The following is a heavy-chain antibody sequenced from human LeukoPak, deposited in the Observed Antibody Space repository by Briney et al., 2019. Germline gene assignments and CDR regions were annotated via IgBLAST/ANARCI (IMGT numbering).Heavy chain of an antibody. V-gene: IGHV3-21*01. Sequence: PGGSLRLSCAASGFTFSSYSMNWVRQAPGKGLEWVSSISSSSSYIYYADSVKGRFTISRDNAKNSLYLQMNSLRAEDTAVYYCARGMRGPYYDILTGYYHDAFDIWGQGTMVTVSS. D-gene: IGHD3-9*01. J-gene: IGHJ3*02. CDR1: GFTFSSYS. CDR3: ARGMRGPYYDILTGYYHDAFDI. CDR2: ISSSSSYI.